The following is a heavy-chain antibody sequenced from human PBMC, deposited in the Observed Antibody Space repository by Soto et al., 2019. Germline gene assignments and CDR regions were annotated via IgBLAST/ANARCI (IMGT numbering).Heavy chain of an antibody. J-gene: IGHJ4*02. CDR3: ARVGYYYDSSGSSDLEY. Sequence: QVQLQQWGAGLLKPSETLSLTCAVYGGSFSGYYWSWIRQPPGKGLEWIGEINHSGSTNYNPSLKSRVTISVDTSKNQFSLKLSSVTAADTAVYYCARVGYYYDSSGSSDLEYWGQGTLVTVSS. CDR2: INHSGST. V-gene: IGHV4-34*01. CDR1: GGSFSGYY. D-gene: IGHD3-22*01.